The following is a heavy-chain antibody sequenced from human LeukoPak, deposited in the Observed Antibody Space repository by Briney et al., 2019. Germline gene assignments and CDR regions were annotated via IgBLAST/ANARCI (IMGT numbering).Heavy chain of an antibody. V-gene: IGHV4-4*07. CDR3: ARVEAATTNPRFDF. J-gene: IGHJ4*02. CDR1: GGSISSYY. Sequence: PSETLSLTCTVSGGSISSYYWSWIRQPAGKGLEWIGRIYTSGSTNYNPSLKSRVTMSVDTSKNQFSLRLSSVTAADTAVYYCARVEAATTNPRFDFWGQGTLVTVSS. CDR2: IYTSGST. D-gene: IGHD1-1*01.